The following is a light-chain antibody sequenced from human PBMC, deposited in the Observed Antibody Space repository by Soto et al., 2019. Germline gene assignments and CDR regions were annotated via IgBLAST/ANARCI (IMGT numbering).Light chain of an antibody. V-gene: IGKV3D-20*02. CDR2: DAS. Sequence: EIVLTQSPGTLSLSLGERATLSCRASQSVRGSYLAWYQQKPGQAPRLLIYDASTRATGIPDRFSGSGSGTDFTLTISRLEPEDFAVYSRQQLSNWHPIPSCQGTRLEIK. J-gene: IGKJ5*01. CDR3: QQLSNWHPIP. CDR1: QSVRGSY.